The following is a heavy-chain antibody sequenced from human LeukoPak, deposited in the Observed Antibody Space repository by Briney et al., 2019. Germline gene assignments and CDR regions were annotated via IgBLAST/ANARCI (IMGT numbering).Heavy chain of an antibody. D-gene: IGHD2-15*01. CDR3: ARDQVARDIVVVLTATGTIDY. CDR2: INPNSGGT. CDR1: GYTFTGHY. J-gene: IGHJ4*02. V-gene: IGHV1-2*02. Sequence: ASVKVSCKASGYTFTGHYMHWVRQAPGHGLEWMGWINPNSGGTTYAQKFQGRVTMTRDTSISTAYMELSSLGSDDTAEYFCARDQVARDIVVVLTATGTIDYWGQGTLVAVSS.